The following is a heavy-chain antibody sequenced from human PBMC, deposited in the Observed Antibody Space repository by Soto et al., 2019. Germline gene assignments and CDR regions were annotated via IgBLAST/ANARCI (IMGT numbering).Heavy chain of an antibody. Sequence: GSLRLSCAASGFTFSSYGMHWVRQAPGKGLEWVAVIWYDGSNKYYADSVKGRFTISRDNSKNTLYLQMNSLRAEDTAVYYCARDLGSGYYGSSGYPDAFDIWGQGTMVTVSS. CDR1: GFTFSSYG. CDR3: ARDLGSGYYGSSGYPDAFDI. V-gene: IGHV3-33*01. CDR2: IWYDGSNK. J-gene: IGHJ3*02. D-gene: IGHD3-22*01.